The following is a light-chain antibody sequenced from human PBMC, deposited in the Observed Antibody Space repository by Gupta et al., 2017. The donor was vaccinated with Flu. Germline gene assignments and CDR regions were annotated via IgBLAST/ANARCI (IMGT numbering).Light chain of an antibody. V-gene: IGKV2-28*01. CDR2: LGS. CDR1: QSLLHSNGYYF. J-gene: IGKJ2*01. Sequence: IVITQSPLSLPVTPGEPASISCRSSQSLLHSNGYYFLDWYLQKPGQSPQLLIYLGSNRASGVPDRFSGSGSGTDFTLKITRVEAEDVGVYYCMQALQTPYTFGQGTKLEIK. CDR3: MQALQTPYT.